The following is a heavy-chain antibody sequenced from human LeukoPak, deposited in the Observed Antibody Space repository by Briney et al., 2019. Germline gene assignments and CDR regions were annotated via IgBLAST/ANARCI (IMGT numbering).Heavy chain of an antibody. Sequence: GRSLRLSCAASGFNFDDYAIHWVRQAPGKGLEWVAVISYDGSNKYYADSVKGRFTISRDNSKNTLYLQMNSLRAEDTAVYYCAKDAFDPWGQGTLVTVSS. CDR3: AKDAFDP. V-gene: IGHV3-30*18. CDR1: GFNFDDYA. J-gene: IGHJ5*02. CDR2: ISYDGSNK.